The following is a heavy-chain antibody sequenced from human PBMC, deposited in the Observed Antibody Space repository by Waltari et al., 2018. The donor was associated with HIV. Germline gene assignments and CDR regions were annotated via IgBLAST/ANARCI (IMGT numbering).Heavy chain of an antibody. CDR2: ISPNGNER. CDR1: GFSLSRYW. D-gene: IGHD4-17*01. CDR3: AREAVSTVFED. V-gene: IGHV3-7*03. Sequence: EVVLMESGGGLVQPGGSLRLSCAAYGFSLSRYWMAWVRQMPGKGLEWVANISPNGNERYYLESVQGRFNVARDNGKKYLFLQMDSLTAEDTAIYYCAREAVSTVFEDWGQGTLVTVSS. J-gene: IGHJ4*02.